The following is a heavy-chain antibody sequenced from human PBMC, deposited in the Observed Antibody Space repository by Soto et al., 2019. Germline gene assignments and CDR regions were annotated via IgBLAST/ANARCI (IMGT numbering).Heavy chain of an antibody. D-gene: IGHD5-12*01. CDR3: ARADTSWLGDLDF. Sequence: ASVKVSCKASGYVFRNFGISWVRQAPGQGLEWMGWISPYNGDTNYAQNFQGRITLTTDASSSTAYMELRILTSDDTAIYYCARADTSWLGDLDFWGQGTVVTVSS. CDR2: ISPYNGDT. CDR1: GYVFRNFG. J-gene: IGHJ4*02. V-gene: IGHV1-18*01.